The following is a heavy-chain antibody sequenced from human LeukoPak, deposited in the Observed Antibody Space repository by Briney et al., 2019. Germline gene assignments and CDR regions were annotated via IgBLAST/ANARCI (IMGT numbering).Heavy chain of an antibody. V-gene: IGHV3-7*05. CDR1: GFTFSSYW. Sequence: PGGSLRLSCAASGFTFSSYWMSWVRQAPGKGLEWVSNINHDGSEKYYVDSVKGRFTISRDNAKNSLYVQMESLRAEDTAVYYCARDDSGFGEILFDYWGQGTLVTVSS. CDR3: ARDDSGFGEILFDY. CDR2: INHDGSEK. J-gene: IGHJ4*02. D-gene: IGHD3-10*01.